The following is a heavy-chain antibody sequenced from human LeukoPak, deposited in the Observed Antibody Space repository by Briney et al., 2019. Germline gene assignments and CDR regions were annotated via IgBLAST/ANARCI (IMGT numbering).Heavy chain of an antibody. V-gene: IGHV4-39*07. CDR3: ARGRRIVVLPGRGFFDL. CDR2: IYYAGST. Sequence: SETLSLTCNVSGDSISSSSYYWSWIRVPPGKGLEWIGSIYYAGSTYYYPSFKSRVTLSVDTSSNRFSLSIKSVTAADTAMYYCARGRRIVVLPGRGFFDLWGRGTLVTVSS. CDR1: GDSISSSSYY. D-gene: IGHD4/OR15-4a*01. J-gene: IGHJ2*01.